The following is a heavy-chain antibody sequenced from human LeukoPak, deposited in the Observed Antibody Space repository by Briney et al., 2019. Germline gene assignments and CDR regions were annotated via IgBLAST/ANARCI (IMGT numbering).Heavy chain of an antibody. J-gene: IGHJ4*02. D-gene: IGHD6-19*01. CDR2: ISSSGSTI. V-gene: IGHV3-48*03. CDR3: ARGGSGWYYFDY. Sequence: PGGSLRLSCAASGFXFSSYEINWVRQAPGKGLEWVSYISSSGSTIYYADSVKGRFTISRDNAKNSLYLQMNSLRAKDTAVYYCARGGSGWYYFDYWGQGTLVTVSS. CDR1: GFXFSSYE.